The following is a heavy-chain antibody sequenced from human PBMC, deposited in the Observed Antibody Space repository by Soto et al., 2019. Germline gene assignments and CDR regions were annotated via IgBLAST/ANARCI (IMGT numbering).Heavy chain of an antibody. CDR2: IYYSGST. V-gene: IGHV4-39*01. CDR3: ARLSRFLYYFDY. Sequence: QLQLQESGPGLVKPSETLSLTCTVSGGSISSSSYYWGWIRQPPGKGLEWIGSIYYSGSTYYNPSLKSRVTISVDTSKNQFSLKLSSVTAADTAVYYCARLSRFLYYFDYWGQGTLVTVSS. J-gene: IGHJ4*02. CDR1: GGSISSSSYY. D-gene: IGHD3-3*01.